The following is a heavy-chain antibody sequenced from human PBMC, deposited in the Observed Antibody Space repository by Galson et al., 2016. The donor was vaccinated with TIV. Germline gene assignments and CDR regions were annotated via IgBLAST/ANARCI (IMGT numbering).Heavy chain of an antibody. V-gene: IGHV3-53*05. CDR3: ASPQAAAGIDAFNI. Sequence: SLRLSCAASGFTVSSNYMTWVRQAPGKGLESVSVIYSGGSTYYIDSVKGRFTISRDTSKNTLYLQMNSLRVEDTAVYYCASPQAAAGIDAFNIWGQWTMVIVSS. J-gene: IGHJ3*02. CDR2: IYSGGST. CDR1: GFTVSSNY. D-gene: IGHD6-13*01.